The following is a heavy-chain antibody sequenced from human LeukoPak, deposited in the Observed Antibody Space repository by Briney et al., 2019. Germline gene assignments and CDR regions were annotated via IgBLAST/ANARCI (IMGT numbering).Heavy chain of an antibody. J-gene: IGHJ4*02. Sequence: GGSLRLSCAASGITLSDHYMDWVRQAPGKGLEWVGRTRNKAKSYTTNYAASVKGRFTISRDDAKNSVYLQMNSLKTEDTAVYYCTTWSSQFDSWGQGTLVTVSS. CDR2: TRNKAKSYTT. V-gene: IGHV3-72*01. CDR1: GITLSDHY. CDR3: TTWSSQFDS. D-gene: IGHD6-6*01.